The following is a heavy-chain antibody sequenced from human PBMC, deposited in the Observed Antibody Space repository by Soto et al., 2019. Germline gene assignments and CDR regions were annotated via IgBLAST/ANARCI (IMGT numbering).Heavy chain of an antibody. J-gene: IGHJ6*02. CDR2: IDPSDSYT. V-gene: IGHV5-10-1*03. CDR3: ATYPLTPEGRAVYYYGMDV. D-gene: IGHD4-4*01. Sequence: EVQLVQSGAEVKKPGESLRISCKGSGYSFTSYWISWVRQMPGKGLEWMGRIDPSDSYTNYSPSFQGHVTISADKSISTAYLQWSSLKASDTAMYYCATYPLTPEGRAVYYYGMDVWGQGTTVTVSS. CDR1: GYSFTSYW.